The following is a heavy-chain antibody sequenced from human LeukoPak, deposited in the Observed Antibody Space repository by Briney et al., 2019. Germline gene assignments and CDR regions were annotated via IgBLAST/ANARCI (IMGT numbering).Heavy chain of an antibody. CDR2: IYYSGST. CDR1: GGSFSGYY. CDR3: ASRNPYDILTGYYLFDY. D-gene: IGHD3-9*01. Sequence: SETLSLTCAVYGGSFSGYYWGWIRQPPGKGLEWIGSIYYSGSTYYNPSLKSRVTISVDTSKNQFSLKLSSVTAADTAVYYCASRNPYDILTGYYLFDYWGQGTLVTVSS. V-gene: IGHV4-39*01. J-gene: IGHJ4*02.